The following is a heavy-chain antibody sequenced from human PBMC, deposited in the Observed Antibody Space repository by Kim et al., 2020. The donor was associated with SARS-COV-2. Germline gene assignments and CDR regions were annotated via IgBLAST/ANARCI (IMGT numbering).Heavy chain of an antibody. CDR3: ARDRGSSSWYTNY. Sequence: AQKLQGRVTMTTDTSTSTAYMELRSLRSDDTAVYYCARDRGSSSWYTNYWGQGTLVTVSS. V-gene: IGHV1-18*01. D-gene: IGHD6-13*01. J-gene: IGHJ4*02.